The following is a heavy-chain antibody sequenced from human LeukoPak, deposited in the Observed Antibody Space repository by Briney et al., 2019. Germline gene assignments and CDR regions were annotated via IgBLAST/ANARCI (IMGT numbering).Heavy chain of an antibody. CDR1: GGSISSGSYY. D-gene: IGHD2-15*01. CDR2: IYTSGST. Sequence: PSQTLSLTCTVSGGSISSGSYYWSWIRQPAGKGLEWIGRIYTSGSTNYNPSLKSRVTISVDTSKNQFSLKLSSVTAADTAVYYCARMVVVVAATLYYFDYWGQGTLATVSS. V-gene: IGHV4-61*02. CDR3: ARMVVVVAATLYYFDY. J-gene: IGHJ4*02.